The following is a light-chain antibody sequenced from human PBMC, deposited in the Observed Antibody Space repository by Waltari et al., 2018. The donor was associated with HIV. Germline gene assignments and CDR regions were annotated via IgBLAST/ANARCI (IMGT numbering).Light chain of an antibody. J-gene: IGKJ2*01. Sequence: DIVMTQSPDSLTVSLGDRATINCKSSQSLLNTSNNKNYLAWFQQKPGQPPNLLIYWASTRESGVPDRFSGSGSGTNFTLTINRLQAEDVAVYYCLQFYSSLYTFGQGTNLEIK. CDR3: LQFYSSLYT. CDR2: WAS. V-gene: IGKV4-1*01. CDR1: QSLLNTSNNKNY.